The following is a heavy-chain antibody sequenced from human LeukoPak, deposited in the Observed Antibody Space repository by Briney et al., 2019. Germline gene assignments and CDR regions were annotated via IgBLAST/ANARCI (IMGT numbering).Heavy chain of an antibody. V-gene: IGHV3-49*04. CDR3: TTRVSFDY. CDR1: GFTFGDYA. Sequence: TGGSLRLSCTDSGFTFGDYAMSWVRQAPGKGLEWVGFIRSKAYGGTTEYAASVKGRFTISRDDSKSIAYLQMNSLKTEDTAVYYCTTRVSFDYWGQGTLVTVSS. CDR2: IRSKAYGGTT. J-gene: IGHJ4*02. D-gene: IGHD2-8*01.